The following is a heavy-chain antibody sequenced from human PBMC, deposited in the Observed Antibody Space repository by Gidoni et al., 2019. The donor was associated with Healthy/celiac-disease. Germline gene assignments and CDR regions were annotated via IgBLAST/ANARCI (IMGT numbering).Heavy chain of an antibody. CDR1: GFTVSSNY. D-gene: IGHD3-16*01. CDR2: IYSGGST. V-gene: IGHV3-66*01. CDR3: ARVVSYYYYMDV. Sequence: EVQLVESGGGLVQPGGSLRLSCAASGFTVSSNYMSWVRQAPGKGLEWVSVIYSGGSTYYADSVKGRFTISRDNSKNTLYLQMNSLRAEDTAVYYCARVVSYYYYMDVWGKGTTVTVSS. J-gene: IGHJ6*03.